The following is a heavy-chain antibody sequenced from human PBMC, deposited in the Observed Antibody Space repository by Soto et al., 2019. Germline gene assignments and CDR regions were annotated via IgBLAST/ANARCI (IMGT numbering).Heavy chain of an antibody. J-gene: IGHJ3*02. D-gene: IGHD3-9*01. CDR1: GYTFTSYG. CDR2: ISAYNGNT. V-gene: IGHV1-18*01. Sequence: QVQLVQSGAEVKKPGASVKVSCKASGYTFTSYGISWVRQAPGQGLEWMGWISAYNGNTNYAQKLQGRVTMTTDTSTRTANMELRSLRSDDTAVYYCARSGYYDILTGYHDAFDIWGQGTMVTVSS. CDR3: ARSGYYDILTGYHDAFDI.